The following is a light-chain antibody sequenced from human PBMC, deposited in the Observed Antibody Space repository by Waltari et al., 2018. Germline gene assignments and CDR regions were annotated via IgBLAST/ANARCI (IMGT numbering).Light chain of an antibody. V-gene: IGLV1-40*01. CDR3: QSYDSSLSGVV. J-gene: IGLJ2*01. CDR2: GNS. CDR1: SSNIGAGYA. Sequence: QSVLTQPPSVSGAPGQRVTIPCTGSSSNIGAGYAVPWYQQLPGTAPNLLIYGNSNRPSGVPDRFSGSKSGTSASLAITGLQAEDEADYYCQSYDSSLSGVVFGGGTKLTVL.